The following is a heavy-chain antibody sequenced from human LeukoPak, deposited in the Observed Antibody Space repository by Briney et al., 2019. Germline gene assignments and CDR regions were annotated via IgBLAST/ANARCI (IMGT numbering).Heavy chain of an antibody. J-gene: IGHJ4*02. CDR2: INHSGST. Sequence: SETLSLTCAVYGGSFSGYYWSWIRQPPGKGLEWIGEINHSGSTNYNPSLKSRVTISVDTSKNQFSLKLSSVTAADTAVYYCARGQSITMIVVVSQPFDYWGQGTLVTVSS. CDR3: ARGQSITMIVVVSQPFDY. V-gene: IGHV4-34*01. D-gene: IGHD3-22*01. CDR1: GGSFSGYY.